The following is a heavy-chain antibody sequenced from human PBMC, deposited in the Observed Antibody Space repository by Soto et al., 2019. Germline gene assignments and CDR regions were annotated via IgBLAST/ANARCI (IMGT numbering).Heavy chain of an antibody. CDR1: GFTFSSYA. V-gene: IGHV3-30-3*01. J-gene: IGHJ6*02. CDR3: ARTTYYYDSSGYFDYYGMDV. D-gene: IGHD3-22*01. CDR2: ISYDGSNK. Sequence: QVQLVESGGGVVQPGRSLRLSCAASGFTFSSYAMHWVRQAPGKGLEWVAVISYDGSNKYYADSVKGRFTISRDNSKNTXYXXMNSLRAEDTAVYYCARTTYYYDSSGYFDYYGMDVWGQGTTVTVSS.